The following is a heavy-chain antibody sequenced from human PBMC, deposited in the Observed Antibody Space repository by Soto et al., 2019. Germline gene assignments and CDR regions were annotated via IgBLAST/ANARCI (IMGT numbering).Heavy chain of an antibody. CDR1: GYTFTSYD. J-gene: IGHJ4*02. Sequence: ASVKVSCKASGYTFTSYDINWVRQATGQGLEWMGWMNPNSGNTGYAQKFQGRVTMTRNTSISTAYMELSSLRSEDTAVYYCARAPAPSVRYFDRLLKPSSTYYFDYWGRGTLVTVYS. CDR3: ARAPAPSVRYFDRLLKPSSTYYFDY. CDR2: MNPNSGNT. V-gene: IGHV1-8*01. D-gene: IGHD3-9*01.